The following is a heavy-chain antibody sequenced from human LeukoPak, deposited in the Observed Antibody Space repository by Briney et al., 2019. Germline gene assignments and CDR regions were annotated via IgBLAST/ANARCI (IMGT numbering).Heavy chain of an antibody. V-gene: IGHV4-31*03. J-gene: IGHJ5*02. Sequence: PSETLSLTCTVSGGSISSGGYYWSWIRQHPGKGLEWNGYLYYSGSTYYNPSLKSRVTISVDTSKNQFSLKLSSVTAADTAVYYCARDRGRYCSSTSCLGRFDPWGPGTLVTVSS. CDR3: ARDRGRYCSSTSCLGRFDP. CDR1: GGSISSGGYY. CDR2: LYYSGST. D-gene: IGHD2-2*01.